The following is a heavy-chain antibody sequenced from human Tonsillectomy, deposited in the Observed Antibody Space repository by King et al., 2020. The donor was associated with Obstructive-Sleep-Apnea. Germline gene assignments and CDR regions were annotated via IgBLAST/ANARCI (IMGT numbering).Heavy chain of an antibody. CDR2: IKSKSDGGTT. Sequence: VQLVESGGGLVKPGGSLRLSCAASGFTFSNAWMSWVRQAPGKGLEWVGRIKSKSDGGTTEYAAPVQGRFTISRDDSKNTLYLQMNSLKTEDTAVYYCTTTTYIVAAGADYWGQGTLVTVSS. J-gene: IGHJ4*02. CDR1: GFTFSNAW. CDR3: TTTTYIVAAGADY. D-gene: IGHD6-13*01. V-gene: IGHV3-15*01.